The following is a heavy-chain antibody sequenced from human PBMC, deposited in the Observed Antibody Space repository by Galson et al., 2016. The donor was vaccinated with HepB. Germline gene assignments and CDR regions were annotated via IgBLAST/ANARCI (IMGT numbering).Heavy chain of an antibody. V-gene: IGHV3-30*04. CDR2: ISSDGSEK. Sequence: SLRLSCAASGFTFSSYAVHWVRQAPGKGLEWEAVISSDGSEKYYADSVEGRFTISRDNSKSTLYLQMNSLRGDDTAIYYCARGGLPTVTIEYWGQGTLVTVSS. CDR1: GFTFSSYA. J-gene: IGHJ4*02. CDR3: ARGGLPTVTIEY. D-gene: IGHD4-17*01.